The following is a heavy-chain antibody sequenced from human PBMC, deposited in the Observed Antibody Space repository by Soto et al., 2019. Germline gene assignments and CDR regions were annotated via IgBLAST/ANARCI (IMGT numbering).Heavy chain of an antibody. CDR2: IIPILGIA. D-gene: IGHD6-13*01. Sequence: QVQLVQSGAEVKKPGSSVKVSCKASGGTFSSYTISWVRQAPGLGLEWMGRIIPILGIANYAQKFQGRVTITADKSTSTAYMELSSLRSEDTAVYYCASPGIAAAGGFDYWGQGTLVTVSS. V-gene: IGHV1-69*02. CDR1: GGTFSSYT. CDR3: ASPGIAAAGGFDY. J-gene: IGHJ4*02.